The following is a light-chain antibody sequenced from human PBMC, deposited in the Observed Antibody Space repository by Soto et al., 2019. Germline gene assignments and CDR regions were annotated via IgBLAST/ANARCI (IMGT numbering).Light chain of an antibody. V-gene: IGKV3-20*01. CDR3: QQYGSSGT. Sequence: EILLTQSPDTLSLSPGERATLSCRASQSVSSNLAWYQQKPGQAPRLLIYGASNRATGIPARLSGSGSGTDFTLTISRMEPEDFAVYYCQQYGSSGTFGQGTKVDIK. CDR1: QSVSSN. CDR2: GAS. J-gene: IGKJ1*01.